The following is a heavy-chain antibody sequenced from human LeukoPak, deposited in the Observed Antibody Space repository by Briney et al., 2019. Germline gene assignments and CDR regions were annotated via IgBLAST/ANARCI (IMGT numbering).Heavy chain of an antibody. CDR1: GFTFSSYA. CDR2: ISYDGSNK. Sequence: PGGSLRLSCAASGFTFSSYAMHWVRQAPGKGLEWVAVISYDGSNKYYADSVKGRFTISRDNSKNTLYLQMNSLRAEDTAVYYCAKDGRYYMDVWGKGTTVTVSS. V-gene: IGHV3-30*04. CDR3: AKDGRYYMDV. J-gene: IGHJ6*03.